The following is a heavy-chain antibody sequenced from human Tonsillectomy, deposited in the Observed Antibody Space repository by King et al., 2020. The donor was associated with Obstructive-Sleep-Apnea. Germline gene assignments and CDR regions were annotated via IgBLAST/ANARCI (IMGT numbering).Heavy chain of an antibody. CDR2: TFFRGDI. CDR1: GDSITTTNSF. J-gene: IGHJ6*02. Sequence: QLQESGPRLVKPSGTLSLTCTVSGDSITTTNSFLGWVRQSPQRGLEWGWNTFFRGDITYNPSLTSRAKISEDTSKNQLSLTLNSVTAAETAIYYCTRLRRSVLGTFGMDVWGQGITVTVSS. CDR3: TRLRRSVLGTFGMDV. D-gene: IGHD1-7*01. V-gene: IGHV4-39*01.